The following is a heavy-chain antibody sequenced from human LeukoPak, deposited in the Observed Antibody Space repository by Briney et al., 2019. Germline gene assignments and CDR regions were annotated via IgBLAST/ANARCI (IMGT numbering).Heavy chain of an antibody. V-gene: IGHV1-18*01. CDR1: GYTFTSYG. J-gene: IGHJ4*02. CDR3: AGADIVVVVAATSDFDY. D-gene: IGHD2-15*01. CDR2: ISAYNGNT. Sequence: EASVKVSCKASGYTFTSYGISWVRQAPGQGLEWMGWISAYNGNTNYAQKLQGRVTMTTDTSTSTAYMELRSLRSDDTAVYYCAGADIVVVVAATSDFDYWGQGTLVTVSS.